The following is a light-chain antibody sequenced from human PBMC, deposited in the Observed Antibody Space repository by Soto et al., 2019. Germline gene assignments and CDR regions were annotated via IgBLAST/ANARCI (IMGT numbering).Light chain of an antibody. CDR2: DAS. CDR1: QNINNY. V-gene: IGKV1-33*01. Sequence: EIPMTPSPSSLSASLGDRVTITCQASQNINNYLNWYQQKPGRAPKLLIYDASNLEAGVPTRFRGSGSGTDFTFTISRLQPEDIATYYCQQYENLPTFGQGTRLEI. CDR3: QQYENLPT. J-gene: IGKJ5*01.